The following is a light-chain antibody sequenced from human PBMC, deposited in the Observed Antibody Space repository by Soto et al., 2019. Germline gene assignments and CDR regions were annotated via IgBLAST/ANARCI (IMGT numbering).Light chain of an antibody. V-gene: IGKV1-5*03. CDR2: KAS. CDR1: QTISSW. J-gene: IGKJ1*01. CDR3: QHYNSYSEA. Sequence: DIQTTQSPSTLSGSVGDRVTITGRASQTISSWLAWYQQKPGKAPKLLIYKASTLKSGVPSRFSGSGSGTEFTLTISSLQPDDFATYYCQHYNSYSEAFGQGTKVDNK.